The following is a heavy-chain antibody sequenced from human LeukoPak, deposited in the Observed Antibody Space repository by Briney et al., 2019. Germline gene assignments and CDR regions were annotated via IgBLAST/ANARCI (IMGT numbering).Heavy chain of an antibody. Sequence: ASVKVSCKASGYTFTSYDINWVRQATGQGLEWMGWMNPNSGNTGYAQKFQGRVTMTRNTSISTAYMELSSLRSEDTAVYYCARGISRRLGELSGFDYWGQGTLVTVSS. CDR2: MNPNSGNT. CDR1: GYTFTSYD. CDR3: ARGISRRLGELSGFDY. V-gene: IGHV1-8*01. D-gene: IGHD3-16*02. J-gene: IGHJ4*02.